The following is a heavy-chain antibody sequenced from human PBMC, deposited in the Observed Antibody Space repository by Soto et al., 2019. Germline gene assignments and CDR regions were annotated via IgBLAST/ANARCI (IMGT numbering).Heavy chain of an antibody. CDR3: AREEDAQPNNYHYGMDV. CDR2: IIPIFGTA. Sequence: QVQLVQSGAEVKKPGSSVKVSCKASGGTFSSYAISWVRQAPGQGLEWMGGIIPIFGTANYAQKFQGRVTITADESTSTAYMELSSLRSEDTAVYYCAREEDAQPNNYHYGMDVWGQGTTVTVSS. V-gene: IGHV1-69*01. CDR1: GGTFSSYA. J-gene: IGHJ6*02.